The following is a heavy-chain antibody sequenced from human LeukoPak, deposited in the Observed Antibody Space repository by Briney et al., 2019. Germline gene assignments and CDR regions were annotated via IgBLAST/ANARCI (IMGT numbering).Heavy chain of an antibody. CDR2: ISSSSIYI. CDR1: GFTFSNYW. Sequence: GRSLRLSCAASGFTFSNYWMTWFRQAPGKGLEWVSSISSSSIYIYYADSVKGRFTISRDNAKNSLYLQMNSLRAEDTAVYYCARAPFYYYDSGSGTRVTGNPDYWGQGTLVTVSS. J-gene: IGHJ4*02. CDR3: ARAPFYYYDSGSGTRVTGNPDY. D-gene: IGHD3-10*01. V-gene: IGHV3-21*01.